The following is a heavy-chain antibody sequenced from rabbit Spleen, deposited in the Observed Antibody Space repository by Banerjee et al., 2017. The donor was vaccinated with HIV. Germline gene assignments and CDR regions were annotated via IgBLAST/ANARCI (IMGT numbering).Heavy chain of an antibody. CDR2: IDTNNGDT. Sequence: LEESGGGLVKPGGTLTLTCTVSGFSFSSNWICWVRQAPGKGLEWIACIDTNNGDTDYANWPKGRFTISKTSSTTVTLQMTSLTAADTATYFCARGTDYGGINSNLWGQGTLVTVS. J-gene: IGHJ4*01. CDR3: ARGTDYGGINSNL. CDR1: GFSFSSNW. V-gene: IGHV1S45*01. D-gene: IGHD2-1*01.